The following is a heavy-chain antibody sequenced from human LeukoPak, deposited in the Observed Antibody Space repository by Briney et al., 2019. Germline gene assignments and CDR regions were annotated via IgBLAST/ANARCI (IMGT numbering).Heavy chain of an antibody. D-gene: IGHD6-13*01. J-gene: IGHJ5*02. CDR2: ISWNSGSI. Sequence: GRSLRLSCAASGFTFDDYAMHWVRQAPGKGLEWVSGISWNSGSIGYADSVKGRFTISRDNAKNSLYLQMNSLRAEDTALYYCAKDRQLSITDGQQLVSSWFDPWGQGTLVTVSS. V-gene: IGHV3-9*01. CDR3: AKDRQLSITDGQQLVSSWFDP. CDR1: GFTFDDYA.